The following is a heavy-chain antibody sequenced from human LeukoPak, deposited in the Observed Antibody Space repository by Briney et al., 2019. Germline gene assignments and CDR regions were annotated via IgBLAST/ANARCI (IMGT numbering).Heavy chain of an antibody. J-gene: IGHJ4*02. CDR1: GLTFSGHW. CDR3: ARSDGDFDY. V-gene: IGHV3-74*01. CDR2: INPDGGSP. D-gene: IGHD3-10*01. Sequence: GGSLRLSCAGSGLTFSGHWMHWVRQAPGKGLVWVSRINPDGGSPAYADSVKGRFTISRDNAKNTLYLQMNSLRADDTAVYYCARSDGDFDYWGQGTLVTVSS.